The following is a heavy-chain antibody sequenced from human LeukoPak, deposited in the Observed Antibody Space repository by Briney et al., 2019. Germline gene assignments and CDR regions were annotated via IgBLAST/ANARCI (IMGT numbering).Heavy chain of an antibody. D-gene: IGHD3-9*01. CDR2: IRYDGSNK. V-gene: IGHV3-30*02. CDR3: ARPVDNYYYYYYMDV. J-gene: IGHJ6*03. Sequence: GGSLRLSCAASGFTFSSYGMHWVRQAPGKGLEWVAFIRYDGSNKYYADSVKGRFTISRDNAKNSLYLQMNSLRAGDTAVYYCARPVDNYYYYYYMDVWGKGTTVTVSS. CDR1: GFTFSSYG.